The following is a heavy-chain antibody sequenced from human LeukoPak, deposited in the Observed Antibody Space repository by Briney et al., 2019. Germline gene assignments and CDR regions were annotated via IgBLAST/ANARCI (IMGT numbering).Heavy chain of an antibody. D-gene: IGHD5-18*01. CDR1: GFTFTSYV. Sequence: GGSLRLSCAASGFTFTSYVMNWVRQAPGKGLEWVSGISGSGGSTYYADSVKGRFTISRDNSKNTLYLQMNSLRAEDTAVYYCAKDHRYTFGSPYYFDYRGQGTLVTVSS. CDR3: AKDHRYTFGSPYYFDY. V-gene: IGHV3-23*01. J-gene: IGHJ4*02. CDR2: ISGSGGST.